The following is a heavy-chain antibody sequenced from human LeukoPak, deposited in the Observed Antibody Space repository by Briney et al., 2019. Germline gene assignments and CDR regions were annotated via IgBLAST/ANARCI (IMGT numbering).Heavy chain of an antibody. V-gene: IGHV3-48*03. J-gene: IGHJ5*02. CDR2: ISSSGTTI. CDR1: GFTFSSFE. CDR3: AKEVPYTSGSHGRFDP. D-gene: IGHD3-10*01. Sequence: GGSLRLSCVASGFTFSSFEMNWVRQAPGKGLEWVSYISSSGTTISYADSVKGRFTISRDNSKNTLFLQLNNLRPEDTAVYYCAKEVPYTSGSHGRFDPWGQGTLVTVSS.